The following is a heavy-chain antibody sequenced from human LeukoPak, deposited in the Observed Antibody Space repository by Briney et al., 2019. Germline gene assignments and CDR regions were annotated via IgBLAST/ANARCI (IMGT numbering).Heavy chain of an antibody. Sequence: PSETLSLTCAVSCCSISSGYYWGWIRQPPGKGLEWIGSIYHSGSTHYNPSLKSRVTISVDTSKNQFSLKLSSVTAADTAVYYCARSNHDYGDLFWNWYFDLWGRGTLVTVSS. V-gene: IGHV4-38-2*01. J-gene: IGHJ2*01. CDR1: CCSISSGYY. D-gene: IGHD4-17*01. CDR2: IYHSGST. CDR3: ARSNHDYGDLFWNWYFDL.